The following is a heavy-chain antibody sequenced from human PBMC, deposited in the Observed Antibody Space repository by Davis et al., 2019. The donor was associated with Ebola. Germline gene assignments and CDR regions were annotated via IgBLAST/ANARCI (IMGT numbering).Heavy chain of an antibody. CDR3: ARDSGTVFDIVTTNPYFDD. CDR2: ISRYSKTI. CDR1: GFSFSYYS. V-gene: IGHV3-48*02. D-gene: IGHD3-10*01. Sequence: GESLKISCAASGFSFSYYSMNWVRQAPGKGLEWISFISRYSKTIHYADSGKGRFTVSRDDDKKLLYLQMDNLRDEDTAVYYFARDSGTVFDIVTTNPYFDDWGQGSLVAVSS. J-gene: IGHJ4*02.